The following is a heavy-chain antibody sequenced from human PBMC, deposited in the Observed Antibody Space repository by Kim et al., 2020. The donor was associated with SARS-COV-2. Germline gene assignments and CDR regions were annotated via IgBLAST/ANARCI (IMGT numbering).Heavy chain of an antibody. V-gene: IGHV4-31*03. Sequence: SETLSLTCTVSGGSISSGGYYWSWIRQHPGKGLEWIGYIYYLGSTYYNPSLKSRVTISVDTSKNQFSLKLSSVTAADTAVYYCARVPTNYYYDSSGYYRPSYYFGYWGQGTLVTVSS. CDR2: IYYLGST. D-gene: IGHD3-22*01. J-gene: IGHJ4*02. CDR1: GGSISSGGYY. CDR3: ARVPTNYYYDSSGYYRPSYYFGY.